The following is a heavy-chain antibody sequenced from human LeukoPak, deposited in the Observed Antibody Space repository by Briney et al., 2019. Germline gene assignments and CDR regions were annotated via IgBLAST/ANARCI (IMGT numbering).Heavy chain of an antibody. D-gene: IGHD2-21*01. J-gene: IGHJ4*02. CDR2: AKSKPDGGTT. Sequence: GGSLRLSCAASGFTFSNAWMNWVRQAPGKGLEWVGRAKSKPDGGTTAYAAPVKGRFTISRDDSKNTVSLQMISLKAEDTAVYYCTPRGDAVSNAFNYWGQGTLVTVSS. CDR3: TPRGDAVSNAFNY. V-gene: IGHV3-15*01. CDR1: GFTFSNAW.